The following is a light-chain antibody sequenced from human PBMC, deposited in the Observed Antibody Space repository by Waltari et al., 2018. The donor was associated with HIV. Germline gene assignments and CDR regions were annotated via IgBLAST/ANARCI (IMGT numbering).Light chain of an antibody. CDR3: QQYGTLPFT. CDR1: QSVSSNS. V-gene: IGKV3-20*01. Sequence: IVLTQCPGTLSLSPGERATLSCRASQSVSSNSLAWYQQKPGQAPRLLFYGASSRATGIPDRFSGSGSGTDFTLTISRLEPEDFAVYSCQQYGTLPFTFGPGTKVDFK. J-gene: IGKJ3*01. CDR2: GAS.